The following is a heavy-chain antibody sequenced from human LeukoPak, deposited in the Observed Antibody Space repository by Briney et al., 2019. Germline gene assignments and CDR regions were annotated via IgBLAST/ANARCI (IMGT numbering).Heavy chain of an antibody. D-gene: IGHD3-22*01. CDR2: VYPSGNS. CDR1: GYSINSGHY. Sequence: SETLSLTCAVSGYSINSGHYWGWIRQAPGKGLEWIGSVYPSGNSYYNPSLKSRATISVDTSKNHFSLKLSSVTAGDTAVYYCAGRHDDSRGYDAYNWFDPWGQGTLVTVSS. J-gene: IGHJ5*02. CDR3: AGRHDDSRGYDAYNWFDP. V-gene: IGHV4-38-2*01.